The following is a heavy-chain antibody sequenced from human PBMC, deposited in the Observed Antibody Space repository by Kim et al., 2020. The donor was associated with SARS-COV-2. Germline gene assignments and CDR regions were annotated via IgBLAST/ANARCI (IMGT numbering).Heavy chain of an antibody. V-gene: IGHV4-34*01. CDR3: ARAAPPYYYDSSGYRTANAFDI. D-gene: IGHD3-22*01. CDR1: GGSFSGYY. CDR2: INHSGST. J-gene: IGHJ3*02. Sequence: SETLSLTCAVYGGSFSGYYWSWIRQPPGKGLEWIGEINHSGSTNYNPSLKSRVTISVDTSKNQFSLKLSSVTAADTAVYYCARAAPPYYYDSSGYRTANAFDIWGQGTMVSVSS.